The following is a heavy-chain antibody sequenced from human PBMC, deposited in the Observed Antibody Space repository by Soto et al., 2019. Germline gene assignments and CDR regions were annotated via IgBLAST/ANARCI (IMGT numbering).Heavy chain of an antibody. CDR3: ALGYCSSTSCHTDLYYYYYYMDV. D-gene: IGHD2-2*02. CDR2: IIPILGIA. V-gene: IGHV1-69*02. CDR1: GGTFSSYT. J-gene: IGHJ6*03. Sequence: SVKVSCKASGGTFSSYTISWVRQAPGQGLEWMGRIIPILGIANYAQKFQGRVTITADKSTSTAYMELSSLRSEDTAVYYCALGYCSSTSCHTDLYYYYYYMDVWGKGTTVTVSS.